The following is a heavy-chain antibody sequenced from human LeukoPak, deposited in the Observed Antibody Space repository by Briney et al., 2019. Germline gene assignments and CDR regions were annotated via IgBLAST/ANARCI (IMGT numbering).Heavy chain of an antibody. V-gene: IGHV3-30*18. CDR3: AKDSLDAYYYDSSGYPGGY. Sequence: GGSLRLSCAASGFTFSSYWMHWVRQAPGKGLEWVAVISYDGSNKYYADSVKGRFTISRDNSKNTLYLQMNSLRAEDTAVYYCAKDSLDAYYYDSSGYPGGYWGQGTLVTVSS. J-gene: IGHJ4*02. CDR1: GFTFSSYW. CDR2: ISYDGSNK. D-gene: IGHD3-22*01.